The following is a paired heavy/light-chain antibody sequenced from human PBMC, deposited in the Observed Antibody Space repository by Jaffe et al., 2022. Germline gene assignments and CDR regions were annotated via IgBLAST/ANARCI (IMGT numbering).Heavy chain of an antibody. Sequence: EVQLVESGGGLVQPGRSLRLSCAASGFTFDDYAMHWVRQAPGKGLEWVSGISWNSGSIGYADSVKGRFTISRDNAKNSLYLQMNSLRAEDTALYYCAKAEGSGWWRGGGFIDYWGQGTLVTVSS. V-gene: IGHV3-9*01. D-gene: IGHD6-19*01. CDR2: ISWNSGSI. CDR3: AKAEGSGWWRGGGFIDY. CDR1: GFTFDDYA. J-gene: IGHJ4*02.
Light chain of an antibody. Sequence: NFMLTQPHSVSESPGKTVTISCTGSSGSIASNYVQWYQQRPGSAPTTVIYEDNQRPSGVPDRFSGSIDSSSNSASLTISGLKTEDEADYYCQSYDSSNSWVFGGGTKLTVL. V-gene: IGLV6-57*02. CDR2: EDN. CDR3: QSYDSSNSWV. J-gene: IGLJ3*02. CDR1: SGSIASNY.